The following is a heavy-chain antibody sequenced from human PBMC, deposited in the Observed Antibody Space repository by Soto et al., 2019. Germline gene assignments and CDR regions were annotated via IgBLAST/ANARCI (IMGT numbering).Heavy chain of an antibody. CDR1: KYTFIRYH. D-gene: IGHD3-10*01. CDR3: ARDISLSMVRGVISH. CDR2: INPSGAYT. Sequence: ASVKVSFKASKYTFIRYHIHWVRQAPGQGLEWLGIINPSGAYTSYAQKFQGRVTMTRDTSTSTVYMELSSLRFEDTAMYYCARDISLSMVRGVISHWGQGTLVTVSS. V-gene: IGHV1-46*01. J-gene: IGHJ4*02.